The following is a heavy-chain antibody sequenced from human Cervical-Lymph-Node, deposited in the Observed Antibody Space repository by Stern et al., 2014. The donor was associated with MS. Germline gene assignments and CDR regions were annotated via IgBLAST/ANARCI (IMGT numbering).Heavy chain of an antibody. J-gene: IGHJ4*02. CDR2: ISYDGSNK. CDR1: GFTFSSYG. Sequence: VQLVESGGGVVQPGRSLRLSCAASGFTFSSYGMHWVRQAPGKGLEWVAVISYDGSNKYYADSVKGRFTISRDNSKNTLYLQMNSLRAEDTAVYYCAKVITGTTYNDYWGQGTLVTVSS. V-gene: IGHV3-30*18. CDR3: AKVITGTTYNDY. D-gene: IGHD1-7*01.